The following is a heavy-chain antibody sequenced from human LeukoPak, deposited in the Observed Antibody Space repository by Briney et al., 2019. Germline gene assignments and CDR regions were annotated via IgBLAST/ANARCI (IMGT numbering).Heavy chain of an antibody. CDR3: ARGKRYFGWVPPSFAN. Sequence: GGSLRLSCAASGFTVSSNYMRWVRQAPGKGLEWVSVIYCGGSTYYADSVKGRFTISRDNSKNTLYLQMNSLRAEDTAVYYCARGKRYFGWVPPSFANWGERTLFTVSS. V-gene: IGHV3-66*01. CDR1: GFTVSSNY. D-gene: IGHD3-9*01. J-gene: IGHJ4*02. CDR2: IYCGGST.